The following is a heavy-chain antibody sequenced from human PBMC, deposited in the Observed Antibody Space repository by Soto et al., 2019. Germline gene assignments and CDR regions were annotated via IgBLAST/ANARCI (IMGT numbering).Heavy chain of an antibody. J-gene: IGHJ5*02. CDR3: ARQYYDTLTGLSNWFDP. CDR2: INPSGGST. Sequence: ASVKVSCKASGYTFTSYYMHWVRQAPGQGLEWMGIINPSGGSTSYAQKFQGRVTMTRDTSTSTVYMELSSLRSEDTAVYYCARQYYDTLTGLSNWFDPWGQGTLVTVSS. V-gene: IGHV1-46*01. D-gene: IGHD3-9*01. CDR1: GYTFTSYY.